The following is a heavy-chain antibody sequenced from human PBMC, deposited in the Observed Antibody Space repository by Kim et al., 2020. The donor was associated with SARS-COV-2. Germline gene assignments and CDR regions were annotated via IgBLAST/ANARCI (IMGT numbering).Heavy chain of an antibody. V-gene: IGHV4-59*08. D-gene: IGHD3-16*01. CDR1: GGSISSYY. CDR3: ARQGEDIVGGVNWFDP. CDR2: IYYSGST. J-gene: IGHJ5*02. Sequence: SETLSLTCTVSGGSISSYYWSWIRQPPGKGLEWIGYIYYSGSTNYNPSLKSRVTISVDTSKNQFSLKLSSVTAADTAVYYCARQGEDIVGGVNWFDPWGQGTLVTVSS.